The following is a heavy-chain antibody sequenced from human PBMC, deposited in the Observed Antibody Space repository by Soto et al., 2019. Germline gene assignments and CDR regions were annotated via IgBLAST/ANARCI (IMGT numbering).Heavy chain of an antibody. CDR1: GFTFSSHS. CDR3: ARGYNLVKYYFDY. V-gene: IGHV3-21*01. CDR2: ISSSSSYI. D-gene: IGHD1-1*01. Sequence: EVQLVESGGGLVKPGGALRLSCAASGFTFSSHSMNWVRQAPGKRLEWVSSISSSSSYIYYADSVKGRFTISRDNAKHSLYLHMNSPGAEDTAVYYCARGYNLVKYYFDYWGQGTLVTVSS. J-gene: IGHJ4*02.